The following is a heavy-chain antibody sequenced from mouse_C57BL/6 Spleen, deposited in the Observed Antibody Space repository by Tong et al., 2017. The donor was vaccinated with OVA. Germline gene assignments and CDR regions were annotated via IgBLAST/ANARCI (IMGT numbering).Heavy chain of an antibody. V-gene: IGHV1-20*02. CDR2: INPYNGDT. CDR3: ARSTPLLDYFDY. J-gene: IGHJ2*01. Sequence: EVQLQESGPEPVKPGASVKISCKASGYSFTGYFMNWVMQSHGKSLEWIGRINPYNGDTFYNQKFKGKATLTVDKSSSTAHMELRSLASEDSAVYYCARSTPLLDYFDYWGQGTTLTVSS. D-gene: IGHD2-1*01. CDR1: GYSFTGYF.